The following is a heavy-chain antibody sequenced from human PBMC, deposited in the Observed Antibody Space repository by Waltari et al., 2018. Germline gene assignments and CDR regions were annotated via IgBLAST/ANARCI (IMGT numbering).Heavy chain of an antibody. D-gene: IGHD3-3*01. CDR1: GFTFKTSG. Sequence: VQLVESGGGWGQPGRSLRLSCAASGFTFKTSGRHWVRQAPGKGLEWVGVISYDGSSQNYGDSVKGRFTISRDNSKSTLYLQMNSLRGEDTAVYYCAREAPFGVVSSFDYWGQGILATVSS. CDR3: AREAPFGVVSSFDY. J-gene: IGHJ4*02. CDR2: ISYDGSSQ. V-gene: IGHV3-33*01.